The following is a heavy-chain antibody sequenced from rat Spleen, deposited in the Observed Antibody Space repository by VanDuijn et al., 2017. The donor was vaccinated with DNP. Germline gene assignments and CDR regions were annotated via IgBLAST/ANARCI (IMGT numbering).Heavy chain of an antibody. CDR2: INKDSRTI. CDR1: RISFSDHN. D-gene: IGHD2-2*01. CDR3: VREDKGVDA. Sequence: EVQLVESDGGLVQPGRSLKLSCAVSRISFSDHNMAWVRQAPGKGLEWIGEINKDSRTIKYIPSLKNKITISRDNAQNTLYLQMSKLGSEATAIYYCVREDKGVDAWGQGVMVTVSS. J-gene: IGHJ2*01. V-gene: IGHV4-2*01.